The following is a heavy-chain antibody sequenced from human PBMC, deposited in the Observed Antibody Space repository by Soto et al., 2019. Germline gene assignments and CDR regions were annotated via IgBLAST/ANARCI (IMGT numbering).Heavy chain of an antibody. D-gene: IGHD6-6*01. Sequence: ASVKVSCKASGYTFTGYYMHWVRQAPGQGLEWMGWINPNSGGTNYAQKFQGWVTMTRDTSISTAYMELSRLRSDDTAVYYCAMDSSSSGAAAFDIWGQGTMVTVSS. J-gene: IGHJ3*02. CDR1: GYTFTGYY. CDR3: AMDSSSSGAAAFDI. CDR2: INPNSGGT. V-gene: IGHV1-2*04.